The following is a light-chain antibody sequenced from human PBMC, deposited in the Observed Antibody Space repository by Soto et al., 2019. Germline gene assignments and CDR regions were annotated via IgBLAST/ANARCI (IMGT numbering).Light chain of an antibody. CDR3: QQYSSSPLT. CDR1: QSVSSS. CDR2: GAS. J-gene: IGKJ4*01. Sequence: ELGRTQKQLTLSVYPEKRATLSCRASQSVSSSLAWYQQKPGQAPRLLIYGASTRATGIPARFSGSGSGTDFTLTISRLQPEDFAVYYCQQYSSSPLTFGGGTKVDNK. V-gene: IGKV3-15*01.